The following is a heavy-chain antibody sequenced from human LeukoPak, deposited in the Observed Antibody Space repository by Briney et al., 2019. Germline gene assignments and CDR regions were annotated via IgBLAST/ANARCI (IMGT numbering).Heavy chain of an antibody. Sequence: GGSLRLSCVGSGFSLSDYWMHWVRQTPGKGLMWVSRITSDGSTTWYADSVKGRFTISRDNSKNTLYLQMNSLRAEDTAVYYCTRSVAAYGDAFDIWGQGTMVTVSS. V-gene: IGHV3-74*01. CDR3: TRSVAAYGDAFDI. J-gene: IGHJ3*02. D-gene: IGHD6-19*01. CDR2: ITSDGSTT. CDR1: GFSLSDYW.